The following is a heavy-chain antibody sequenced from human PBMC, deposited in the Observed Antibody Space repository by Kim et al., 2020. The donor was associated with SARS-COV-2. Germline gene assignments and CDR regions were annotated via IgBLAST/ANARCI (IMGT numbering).Heavy chain of an antibody. V-gene: IGHV1-46*01. Sequence: ASVKVSCKASGFTFTDNYMHWVRQAPGQGLEWMGLINPTNGNTGYAQKFQGRITMTGATSTNTIYLEINSLKSDDSALYYCTRMASSGTFEYWGQGTLVTVSS. CDR3: TRMASSGTFEY. D-gene: IGHD5-12*01. J-gene: IGHJ4*02. CDR2: INPTNGNT. CDR1: GFTFTDNY.